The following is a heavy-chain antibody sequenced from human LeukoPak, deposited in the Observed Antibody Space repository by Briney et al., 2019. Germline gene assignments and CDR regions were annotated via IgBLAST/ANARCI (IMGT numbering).Heavy chain of an antibody. V-gene: IGHV3-23*01. J-gene: IGHJ4*02. Sequence: PGGCLRLSCEASGFTFSNYPMSWVRQAPGRGLEWVSVISESGDVTHYADAMKGRFTISRDNAKNTLNLQMNSLRAEDTAIYYSARDSSHYLGSSDYWGQGTLVTVSS. D-gene: IGHD6-6*01. CDR2: ISESGDVT. CDR3: ARDSSHYLGSSDY. CDR1: GFTFSNYP.